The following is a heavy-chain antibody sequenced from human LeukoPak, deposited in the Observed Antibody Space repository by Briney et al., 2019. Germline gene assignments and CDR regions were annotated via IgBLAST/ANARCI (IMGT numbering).Heavy chain of an antibody. CDR1: GGSFSGYY. Sequence: SETLSLTCAVYGGSFSGYYWSWIRQPPGKGLEWIGEINHSGSTNYNPSLKSRVTISVDTSKNQFSLKLSSVTAADTAVYYCARHGDYGDYDPFDYWGQGTLVTVSS. CDR2: INHSGST. J-gene: IGHJ4*02. CDR3: ARHGDYGDYDPFDY. D-gene: IGHD4-17*01. V-gene: IGHV4-34*01.